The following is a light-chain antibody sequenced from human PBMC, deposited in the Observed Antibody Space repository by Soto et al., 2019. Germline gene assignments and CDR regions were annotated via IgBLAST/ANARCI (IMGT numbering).Light chain of an antibody. CDR2: GSS. CDR1: QSVSSN. J-gene: IGKJ2*01. CDR3: QHYNNWSPYT. Sequence: EIVMTQSPATLSVSPGERATLSCRASQSVSSNLAWYQQKPGQAPRLLIYGSSTRATGIPARFSGSGSGTEFTLTISSLQSEDVAVGSCQHYNNWSPYTFGQGTKLEIK. V-gene: IGKV3-15*01.